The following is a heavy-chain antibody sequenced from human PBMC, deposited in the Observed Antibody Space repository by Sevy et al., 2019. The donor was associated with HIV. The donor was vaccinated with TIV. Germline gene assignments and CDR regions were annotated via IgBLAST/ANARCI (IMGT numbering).Heavy chain of an antibody. CDR1: GGSISSYY. CDR2: IYYSGST. V-gene: IGHV4-59*01. CDR3: ATYYYGSGSYSYFDY. Sequence: SETLSLTCTVSGGSISSYYWSWIRQPPGKGLEWIGYIYYSGSTNYNPSLKIRVTISVDTSKNQFSLKRSSVTAADTAVYYCATYYYGSGSYSYFDYWGQGTLVTVSS. D-gene: IGHD3-10*01. J-gene: IGHJ4*02.